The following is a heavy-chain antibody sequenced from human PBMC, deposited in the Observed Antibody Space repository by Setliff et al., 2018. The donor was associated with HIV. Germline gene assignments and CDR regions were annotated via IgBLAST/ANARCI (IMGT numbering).Heavy chain of an antibody. CDR1: GGSFTTYY. D-gene: IGHD4-17*01. V-gene: IGHV4-59*01. Sequence: PSETLSLTCTVSGGSFTTYYWSWLRQPPGKELEWIGYFYNSGSTNYNPSLKSRVTISVDTSKHQFSLKLSSVTAADTAVHYCARVQMAYAAFDVWGQGTMVTVSS. CDR2: FYNSGST. J-gene: IGHJ3*01. CDR3: ARVQMAYAAFDV.